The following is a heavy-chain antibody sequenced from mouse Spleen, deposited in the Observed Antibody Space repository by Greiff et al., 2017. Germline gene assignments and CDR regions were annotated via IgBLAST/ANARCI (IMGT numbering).Heavy chain of an antibody. Sequence: VQLQQSGAELVRPGASVKLSCKASGYTFTDYYINWVKQRPGQGLEWIARIYPGSGNTYYNEKFKGKATLTAEKSSSTAYMQLSSLTSEDSAVYFCAREGYYDYPFAYWGQGTLVTVSA. CDR3: AREGYYDYPFAY. J-gene: IGHJ3*01. CDR2: IYPGSGNT. D-gene: IGHD2-4*01. CDR1: GYTFTDYY. V-gene: IGHV1-76*01.